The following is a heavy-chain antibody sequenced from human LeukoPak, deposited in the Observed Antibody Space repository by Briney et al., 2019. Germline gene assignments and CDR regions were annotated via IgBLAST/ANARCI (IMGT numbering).Heavy chain of an antibody. J-gene: IGHJ4*02. CDR2: ISGNGDNT. D-gene: IGHD3-22*01. CDR1: GFTFSNYG. Sequence: GSLRLSCAASGFTFSNYGMSWVRPAPGKGLEWVSGISGNGDNTYYADSVKGRSSISRDNSKNTLYLQMDSLRAEDTAVYHCAKTNGYYDYWGRGTLVTVSS. CDR3: AKTNGYYDY. V-gene: IGHV3-23*01.